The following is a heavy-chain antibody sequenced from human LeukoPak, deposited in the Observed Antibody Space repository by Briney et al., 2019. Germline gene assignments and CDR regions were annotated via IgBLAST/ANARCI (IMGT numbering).Heavy chain of an antibody. D-gene: IGHD5-12*01. Sequence: ASVKVSCKASGYTFTGYYMHWVRQAPGQGLEWMGRINPNSGGTNYAQKFQGRVTMTRDTSISTAYMELSRLRSDDTAVYYCARGPIVATIPSDYYYYYYMDVWGKGTTVTVSS. V-gene: IGHV1-2*06. CDR3: ARGPIVATIPSDYYYYYYMDV. CDR2: INPNSGGT. CDR1: GYTFTGYY. J-gene: IGHJ6*03.